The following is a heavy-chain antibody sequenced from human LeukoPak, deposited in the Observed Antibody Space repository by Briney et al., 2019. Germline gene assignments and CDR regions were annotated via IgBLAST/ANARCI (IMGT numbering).Heavy chain of an antibody. CDR1: GGSISSGDYY. CDR2: IYYSGST. V-gene: IGHV4-30-4*08. J-gene: IGHJ4*02. CDR3: ARDNERDSSGYSGY. D-gene: IGHD3-22*01. Sequence: SQTLSLTCTVSGGSISSGDYYWSWIRQPPGKGLEWIGYIYYSGSTYYNPSLKSRVTIPVDTSKNQFSLKLSSVTAADTAVYYCARDNERDSSGYSGYWGQGTLVTVSS.